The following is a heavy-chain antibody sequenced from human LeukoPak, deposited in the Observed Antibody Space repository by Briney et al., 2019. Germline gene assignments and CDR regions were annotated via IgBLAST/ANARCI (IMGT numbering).Heavy chain of an antibody. Sequence: ASVKVSCKASGYTFTGYYMHWVRQAPGQGLEWMGWINPNSGGTNYAQKLQGRVTMTTDTSTNTAYMELRSLSSDDTAVYYCTREGLGELTLDYWGQGTLVTVSS. CDR2: INPNSGGT. D-gene: IGHD3-16*01. J-gene: IGHJ4*02. CDR3: TREGLGELTLDY. CDR1: GYTFTGYY. V-gene: IGHV1-2*02.